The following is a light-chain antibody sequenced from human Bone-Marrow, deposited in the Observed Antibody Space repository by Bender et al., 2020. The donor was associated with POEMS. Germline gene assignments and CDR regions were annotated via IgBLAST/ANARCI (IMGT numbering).Light chain of an antibody. J-gene: IGLJ2*01. CDR3: SSYAGSNNFVV. CDR1: RSDDGNSIL. V-gene: IGLV2-8*01. Sequence: QSALTQPASVSGSPGQSITISCTGTRSDDGNSILVSWYQQHPGQAPKLMIYEVSKRPSGVPDRFSGSKSGNTASLTVSGLQAEDEADYYCSSYAGSNNFVVFGGGTKLTVL. CDR2: EVS.